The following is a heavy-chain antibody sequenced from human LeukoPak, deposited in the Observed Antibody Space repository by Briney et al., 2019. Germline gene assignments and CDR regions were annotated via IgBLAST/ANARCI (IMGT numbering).Heavy chain of an antibody. V-gene: IGHV3-53*01. CDR2: IYSGGST. CDR3: ARVGRSSGWYDDPSWYFDL. D-gene: IGHD6-19*01. CDR1: GFTVSSNY. Sequence: GGSLRLSCAASGFTVSSNYMSWVRQAPGKGLEWVSVIYSGGSTYYADSVKGRFTISRDNSKNTLYLQMNSLRAEDTAVYYCARVGRSSGWYDDPSWYFDLWGRGTLVTVSS. J-gene: IGHJ2*01.